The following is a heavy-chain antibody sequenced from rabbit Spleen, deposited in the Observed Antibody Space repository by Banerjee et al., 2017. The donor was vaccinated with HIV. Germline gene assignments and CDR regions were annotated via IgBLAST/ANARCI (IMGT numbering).Heavy chain of an antibody. V-gene: IGHV1S45*01. D-gene: IGHD1-1*01. Sequence: QEQLVESGGGLVQPGGSLKLTCTASGVSFSFNNYMCWVRQAPGKGLEWIGCVDVGSSGFTYFATWAKGRFTCSKTSSTTVTLQMTRLTAADTATYFCARDTSSSFSSYGMDLWGQGTLVTVS. J-gene: IGHJ6*01. CDR2: VDVGSSGFT. CDR1: GVSFSFNNY. CDR3: ARDTSSSFSSYGMDL.